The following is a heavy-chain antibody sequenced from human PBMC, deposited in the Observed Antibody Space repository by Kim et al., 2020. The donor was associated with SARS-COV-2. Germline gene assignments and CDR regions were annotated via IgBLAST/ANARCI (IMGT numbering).Heavy chain of an antibody. D-gene: IGHD1-26*01. V-gene: IGHV3-23*01. J-gene: IGHJ2*01. CDR3: AKDPGSGTYFYWYFDL. CDR1: GFTFSSHA. CDR2: ISGSGAVSVIGDRGAGT. Sequence: GGSLRLSCAASGFTFSSHAMSWVRQAPGKGLEWVSVISGSGAVSVIGDRGAGTYYADSVKGRFTISRDNSKNTLYLQMNSLRDEDMAVYYCAKDPGSGTYFYWYFDLWGRGTLVTVSS.